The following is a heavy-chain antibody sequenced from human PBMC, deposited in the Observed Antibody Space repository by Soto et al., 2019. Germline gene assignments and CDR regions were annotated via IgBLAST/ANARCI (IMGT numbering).Heavy chain of an antibody. CDR2: ISGSGGST. V-gene: IGHV3-23*01. CDR3: SKRLRGGWYFDL. D-gene: IGHD3-16*01. Sequence: EVQLLESGGGLVQPGGSLRLSCAASGFTFSSYAMSWVRQAPGKGLEWVSAISGSGGSTYYADSVTGRFTISRDNSKNTLYLQMNSLRAEDTAVYYCSKRLRGGWYFDLWGRGTLVTVSS. CDR1: GFTFSSYA. J-gene: IGHJ2*01.